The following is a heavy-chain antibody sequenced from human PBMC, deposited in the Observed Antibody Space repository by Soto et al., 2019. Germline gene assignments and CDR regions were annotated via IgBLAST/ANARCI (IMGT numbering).Heavy chain of an antibody. J-gene: IGHJ5*02. CDR2: IRSKANSYAT. Sequence: EVQLVESGGGLVQPGGSLKLSCAASGFTFSGSAMHWVRQASGKGLEWVGRIRSKANSYATAYAASVKGRFTIFRDDSKKTAYMQMNRLKTEDTAVYYRTRVVAAAGWRGDNWFDPWGQGTLVTVSS. CDR1: GFTFSGSA. D-gene: IGHD6-13*01. CDR3: TRVVAAAGWRGDNWFDP. V-gene: IGHV3-73*02.